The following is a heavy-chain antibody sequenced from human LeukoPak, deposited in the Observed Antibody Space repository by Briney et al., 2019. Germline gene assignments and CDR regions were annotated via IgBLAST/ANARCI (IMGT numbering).Heavy chain of an antibody. J-gene: IGHJ4*02. V-gene: IGHV3-30-3*01. Sequence: GRSLRLSCAASGFTFSSYALHWVRQAPGKGLEWVAVISYDGTNKFYADSVKGRFTISRDNSKNTLYLQMNSLRAEDTAVYYCVRSIIMIVVANYWGQGTLVTVSS. CDR2: ISYDGTNK. CDR3: VRSIIMIVVANY. CDR1: GFTFSSYA. D-gene: IGHD3-22*01.